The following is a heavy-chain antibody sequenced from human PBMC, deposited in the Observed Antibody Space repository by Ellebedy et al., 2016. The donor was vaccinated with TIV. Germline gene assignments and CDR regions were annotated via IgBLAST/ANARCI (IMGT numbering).Heavy chain of an antibody. V-gene: IGHV6-1*01. Sequence: LRLSCDISGDSVSSNSAAWNWLRQSPSRGLEWLGRTYYRSTWNTAYAISVKSRITINPDTSKNQFSLQLTSVTPEDTAIYYCAGDSIAAMHYWGQGTLVTVSS. CDR2: TYYRSTWNT. CDR1: GDSVSSNSAA. J-gene: IGHJ4*02. CDR3: AGDSIAAMHY.